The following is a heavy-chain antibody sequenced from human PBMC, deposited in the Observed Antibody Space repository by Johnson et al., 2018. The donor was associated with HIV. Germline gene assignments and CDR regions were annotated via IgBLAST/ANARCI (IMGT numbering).Heavy chain of an antibody. CDR2: IYSGGST. V-gene: IGHV3-66*03. D-gene: IGHD5-18*01. Sequence: EQLVESGGGLIQPGGSLRLSCAASGFTVSSNYMSWVRQAPGKGLEWVSVIYSGGSTYYADSLKGRFTISRDNSKNTLYLEMNSLRAEDTAVYYCTRLPSGYSRDAFDIWGQGTMVTVSS. CDR3: TRLPSGYSRDAFDI. J-gene: IGHJ3*02. CDR1: GFTVSSNY.